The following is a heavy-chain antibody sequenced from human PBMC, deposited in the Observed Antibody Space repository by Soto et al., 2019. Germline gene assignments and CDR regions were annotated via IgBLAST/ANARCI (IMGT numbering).Heavy chain of an antibody. V-gene: IGHV3-7*01. Sequence: EVQLVESGGGLVQPGGSLRLSCAASGLTFSNFWMTWVRQAPGKGLEWVANIKEDGSEKYYVDSVKGRFTISRDNARNSLHLQMNSLRAEDTAVYYCAPSGYCAGGGCYSRWGQGTLVTVSS. D-gene: IGHD2-15*01. CDR1: GLTFSNFW. CDR3: APSGYCAGGGCYSR. J-gene: IGHJ4*02. CDR2: IKEDGSEK.